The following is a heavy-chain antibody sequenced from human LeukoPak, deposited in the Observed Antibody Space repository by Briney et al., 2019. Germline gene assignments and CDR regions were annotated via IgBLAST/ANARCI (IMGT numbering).Heavy chain of an antibody. V-gene: IGHV3-11*01. CDR3: AKGYWIQLWLQFFDY. J-gene: IGHJ4*02. Sequence: PGGSLRLSCAASGFTFSDYYMSWIRQAPGKGLEWVSYISSSGSTIYYADSVKGRFTISRDNAKNSLYLQMNSLRAEDTAVYYCAKGYWIQLWLQFFDYWGQGTLVTVSS. CDR2: ISSSGSTI. D-gene: IGHD5-18*01. CDR1: GFTFSDYY.